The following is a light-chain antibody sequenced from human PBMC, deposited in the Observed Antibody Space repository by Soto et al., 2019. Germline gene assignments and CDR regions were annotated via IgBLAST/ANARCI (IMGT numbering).Light chain of an antibody. CDR3: QQCFSIPPT. J-gene: IGKJ1*01. CDR2: AAS. V-gene: IGKV1-39*01. CDR1: HSIDNY. Sequence: DLPITQSPSSLSASLGDRVTLTCRASHSIDNYLSWYQQKPGKAPKLLIYAASNLQRGVSSRFSGSGSGTDFTLTIDSLQPDDFAIYYCQQCFSIPPTFGHGTKVDIK.